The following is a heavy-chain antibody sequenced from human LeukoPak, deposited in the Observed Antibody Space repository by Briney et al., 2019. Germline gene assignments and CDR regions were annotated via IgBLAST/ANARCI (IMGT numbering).Heavy chain of an antibody. V-gene: IGHV1-2*02. J-gene: IGHJ4*02. Sequence: ASVNVSCKASGYTFAGYYMHWVRQAPGQGIEWMGWINPNSGGTNYAQKFQGRVTMTRDTSISTAYMELSRLRSDDTAVYYCARVSGDYPFDYWGQGTLVTVSS. CDR3: ARVSGDYPFDY. CDR2: INPNSGGT. CDR1: GYTFAGYY. D-gene: IGHD4-17*01.